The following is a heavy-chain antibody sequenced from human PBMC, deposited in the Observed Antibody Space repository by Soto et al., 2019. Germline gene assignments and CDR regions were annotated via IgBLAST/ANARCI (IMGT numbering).Heavy chain of an antibody. D-gene: IGHD5-12*01. Sequence: PVKISCKAYGGTFSRYTISWVRQAPGQGLEWMGRIIPILGIANFAQKFHGKVTNTADKATRTAYMELSRLKSEDTAVYYCARDLGRHSGYVAAFDIWGQGTMVTVSS. J-gene: IGHJ3*02. CDR3: ARDLGRHSGYVAAFDI. V-gene: IGHV1-69*04. CDR2: IIPILGIA. CDR1: GGTFSRYT.